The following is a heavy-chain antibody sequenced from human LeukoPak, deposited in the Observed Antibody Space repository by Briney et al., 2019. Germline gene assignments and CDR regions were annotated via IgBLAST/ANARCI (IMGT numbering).Heavy chain of an antibody. CDR3: ARETVAATSPSYYYGMDV. V-gene: IGHV3-30-3*01. CDR2: ISYDGSNK. J-gene: IGHJ6*02. D-gene: IGHD2-15*01. Sequence: PGGSLRLSCAASGFTFSSYAMHWVRQAPGKGLEWVAVISYDGSNKYYADSVKGRFTISRDNSKNTLYLQMNSLRAEDTAVYYCARETVAATSPSYYYGMDVWGQGTTVTVSS. CDR1: GFTFSSYA.